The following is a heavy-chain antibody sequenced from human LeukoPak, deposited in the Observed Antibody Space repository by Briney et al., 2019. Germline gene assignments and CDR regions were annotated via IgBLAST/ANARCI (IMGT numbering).Heavy chain of an antibody. J-gene: IGHJ6*02. CDR2: IHSGGAT. D-gene: IGHD3-10*01. Sequence: SETLTLTCTVSGGSNSNYYWTWIRQSPGKGLEWIGYIHSGGATNYNPSLKRRVTISLDTSTSQLSLKLSAVTAADSALYYCARSGSAYYYGLDVWGQGTPVTVSS. CDR1: GGSNSNYY. V-gene: IGHV4-59*01. CDR3: ARSGSAYYYGLDV.